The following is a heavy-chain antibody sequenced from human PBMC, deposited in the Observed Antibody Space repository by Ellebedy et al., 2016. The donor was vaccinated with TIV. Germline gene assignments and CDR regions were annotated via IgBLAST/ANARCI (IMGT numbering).Heavy chain of an antibody. Sequence: GESLKISCAASGFTFNNYGMHWVRQAPGKGLEWVAIISYDGGNKFYANSVKGRFTISRDNSKNTLYLQMNGLRAEDTAVYYCARPFLMVDAPFDYWGQGTLVTVSS. CDR1: GFTFNNYG. CDR2: ISYDGGNK. CDR3: ARPFLMVDAPFDY. D-gene: IGHD2-8*01. V-gene: IGHV3-30*19. J-gene: IGHJ4*02.